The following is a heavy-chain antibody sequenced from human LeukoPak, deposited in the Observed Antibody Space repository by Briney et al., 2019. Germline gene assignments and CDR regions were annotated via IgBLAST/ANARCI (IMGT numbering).Heavy chain of an antibody. V-gene: IGHV3-23*01. Sequence: GGTLRLSCAASGFTFSSYGMSWVRQAPGKGLEWVSAISDSGGSTYYADSVKGRFTISRDNSKNTLYLQMNSLRAEDTAVYYCARDNCSSTSCYIPIAYWGQGTLVTVSS. D-gene: IGHD2-2*02. J-gene: IGHJ4*02. CDR1: GFTFSSYG. CDR2: ISDSGGST. CDR3: ARDNCSSTSCYIPIAY.